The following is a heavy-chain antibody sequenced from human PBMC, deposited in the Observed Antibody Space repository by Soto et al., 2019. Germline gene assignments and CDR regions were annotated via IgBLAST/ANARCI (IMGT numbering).Heavy chain of an antibody. Sequence: QVQLVQSGAEVKKPGSSVKVSCKASGGTFSSYAISWVRQAPGQGLEWMGGIIPIFGTANYAQKFQGRVTITADESTSTAYMELSSLGSEDTAVYYCARERPNDDSSGYPSPNWFDPWGQGTLVTGSS. D-gene: IGHD3-22*01. V-gene: IGHV1-69*01. J-gene: IGHJ5*02. CDR3: ARERPNDDSSGYPSPNWFDP. CDR1: GGTFSSYA. CDR2: IIPIFGTA.